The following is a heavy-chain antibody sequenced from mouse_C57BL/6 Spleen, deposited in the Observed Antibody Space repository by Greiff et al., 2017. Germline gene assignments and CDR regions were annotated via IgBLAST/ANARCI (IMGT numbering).Heavy chain of an antibody. CDR3: AREGYYGFDY. CDR1: GYAFSSSW. J-gene: IGHJ2*01. V-gene: IGHV1-82*01. CDR2: IYPGDGDT. Sequence: VKLMESGPELVKPGASVKISCKASGYAFSSSWMNWVKLRPGKGLEWIGRIYPGDGDTNYNGKFKGKATLTADKSSSTAYMQLSSLTSEDSAVYFCAREGYYGFDYWGQGTTLTVSS. D-gene: IGHD1-1*01.